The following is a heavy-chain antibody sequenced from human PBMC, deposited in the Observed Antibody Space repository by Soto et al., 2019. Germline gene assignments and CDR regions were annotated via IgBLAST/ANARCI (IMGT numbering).Heavy chain of an antibody. Sequence: GASVKVSCKASGYSISSYDMNWVRQATGQGLEWMGWMNPKSGNTGFAEKFQGRVKMTWNTPTGTVYLEISSLRPEDTAVYYCARGLVDSGGNCFDSWGQGTQVTVSS. V-gene: IGHV1-8*01. J-gene: IGHJ4*02. CDR1: GYSISSYD. CDR3: ARGLVDSGGNCFDS. D-gene: IGHD4-17*01. CDR2: MNPKSGNT.